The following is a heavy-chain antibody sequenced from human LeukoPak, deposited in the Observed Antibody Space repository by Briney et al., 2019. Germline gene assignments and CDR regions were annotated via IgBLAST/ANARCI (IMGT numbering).Heavy chain of an antibody. J-gene: IGHJ4*02. CDR3: ARDYGYDSSGYYWYYFDY. V-gene: IGHV1-18*01. Sequence: GASVKVSCKASGYTFTSYGISWVRQAPGQGLEWMGWISAYNGNTNYAQKLQGRVTMTTDTSTSTAYMELRSLRSDDTAVYYCARDYGYDSSGYYWYYFDYWGQGTLVTVSS. CDR1: GYTFTSYG. D-gene: IGHD3-22*01. CDR2: ISAYNGNT.